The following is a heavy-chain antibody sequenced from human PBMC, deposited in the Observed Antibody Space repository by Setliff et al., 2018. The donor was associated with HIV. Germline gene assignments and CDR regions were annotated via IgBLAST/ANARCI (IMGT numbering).Heavy chain of an antibody. CDR1: GYTFTGYY. Sequence: ASVKVSCKASGYTFTGYYMHWVRQAPGQGLEWMGWINPNSGGTNYAQKFQGRVTMTRETSISTAYMELSRLRSDDTAVYYCARVLAVKYYYDSSGGDYWGQGTLVTVSS. J-gene: IGHJ4*02. CDR2: INPNSGGT. CDR3: ARVLAVKYYYDSSGGDY. D-gene: IGHD3-22*01. V-gene: IGHV1-2*02.